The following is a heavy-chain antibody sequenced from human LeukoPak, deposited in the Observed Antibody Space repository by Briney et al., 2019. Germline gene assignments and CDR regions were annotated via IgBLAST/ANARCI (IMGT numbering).Heavy chain of an antibody. V-gene: IGHV1-8*01. CDR1: GYTFTSYD. D-gene: IGHD4-23*01. J-gene: IGHJ4*02. CDR3: ARRGTYGGKAGVYQFDY. CDR2: MNPNSGNT. Sequence: VSVKVSCKASGYTFTSYDINWVRQATGQGLEWMGWMNPNSGNTGYAQKFQGRVTMTRNTSISTAYMELSSLRSEDTAVYYCARRGTYGGKAGVYQFDYWGQGTLVTVSS.